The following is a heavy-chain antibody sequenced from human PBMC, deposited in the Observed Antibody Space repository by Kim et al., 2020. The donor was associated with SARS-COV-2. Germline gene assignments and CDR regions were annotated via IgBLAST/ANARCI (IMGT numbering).Heavy chain of an antibody. Sequence: AQKFQGRVTMTRDTSTSTVDMELSSLRSEDTAVYYCARGAYSNYDYGMDVWGQGTTVTVSS. V-gene: IGHV1-46*01. D-gene: IGHD4-4*01. J-gene: IGHJ6*02. CDR3: ARGAYSNYDYGMDV.